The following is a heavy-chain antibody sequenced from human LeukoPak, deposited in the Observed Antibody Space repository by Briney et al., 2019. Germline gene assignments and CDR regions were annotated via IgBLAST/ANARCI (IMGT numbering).Heavy chain of an antibody. CDR3: ARSSNLAYNWFAP. CDR2: INHSGST. Sequence: SETLSLTCGVHGGSFSGYHWSWIRQPPGKGLEWIGEINHSGSTNYNSSLKSRVTISVDTSKNQFSLKLSSVTAADTAVYYCARSSNLAYNWFAPWGQGTLVTVSS. J-gene: IGHJ5*02. CDR1: GGSFSGYH. D-gene: IGHD2-2*01. V-gene: IGHV4-34*01.